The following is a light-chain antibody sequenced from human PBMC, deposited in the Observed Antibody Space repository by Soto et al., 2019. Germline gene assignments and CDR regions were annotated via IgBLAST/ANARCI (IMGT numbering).Light chain of an antibody. CDR3: QQYNNWPPYT. Sequence: EIVMTQSPATLSVSPGERATLSCRASQSVSSNLAWYRQKPGQAPRLLIYRASTRATGIPARFSGSGSGTEFTLTISSLQSEDFAVYYCQQYNNWPPYTFGQGTKLEIK. V-gene: IGKV3-15*01. CDR1: QSVSSN. J-gene: IGKJ2*01. CDR2: RAS.